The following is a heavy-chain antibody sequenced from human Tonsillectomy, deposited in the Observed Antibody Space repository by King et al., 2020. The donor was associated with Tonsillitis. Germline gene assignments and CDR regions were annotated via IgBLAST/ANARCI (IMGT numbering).Heavy chain of an antibody. CDR3: ARGRSDMAVATSVLGLYPFDS. V-gene: IGHV1-69*01. CDR2: IIPIFGTP. J-gene: IGHJ5*01. D-gene: IGHD6-19*01. Sequence: QLVQSGAEVKKPGSSVKVSCKSSGGTFRNYAFVWVRQAPGQGLELMGVIIPIFGTPNYAQTFQGRVTITAHESTSTAYMELTSPDSEDTAVYFCARGRSDMAVATSVLGLYPFDSWGQGTLITISS. CDR1: GGTFRNYA.